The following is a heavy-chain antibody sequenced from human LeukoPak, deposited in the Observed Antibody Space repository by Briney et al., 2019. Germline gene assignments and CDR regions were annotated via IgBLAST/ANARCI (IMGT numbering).Heavy chain of an antibody. CDR2: IYHSGSA. Sequence: PSQTLSLTCAVSGGSIDSGGSSWSWIRQPPGKGLEWIGYIYHSGSAYYNPSLKSRVTISVDKSKNQFSLKVSSVTAADTAVYYCARPTGRGGYPTDPFDIWGQGTMVTVSS. J-gene: IGHJ3*02. D-gene: IGHD6-25*01. CDR3: ARPTGRGGYPTDPFDI. V-gene: IGHV4-30-2*01. CDR1: GGSIDSGGSS.